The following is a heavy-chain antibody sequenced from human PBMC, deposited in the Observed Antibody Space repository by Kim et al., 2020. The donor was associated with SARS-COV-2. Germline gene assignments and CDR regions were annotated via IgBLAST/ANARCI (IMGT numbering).Heavy chain of an antibody. CDR2: ISYDGNDS. Sequence: GGSLRLSCAASGFTFRSHAMHWVRQAPGKGLEWVAVISYDGNDSFYADSVKGRFTLSRDNAKNTLYLQMHSLGIEDTAVYYCARESVLITTTPMLDPWGQGTLVTVSS. V-gene: IGHV3-30*04. J-gene: IGHJ5*02. CDR1: GFTFRSHA. CDR3: ARESVLITTTPMLDP. D-gene: IGHD3-16*01.